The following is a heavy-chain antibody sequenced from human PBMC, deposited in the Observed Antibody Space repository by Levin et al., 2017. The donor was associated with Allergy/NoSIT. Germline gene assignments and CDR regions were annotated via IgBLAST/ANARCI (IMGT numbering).Heavy chain of an antibody. D-gene: IGHD4-17*01. CDR2: INPNTGGT. V-gene: IGHV1-2*06. Sequence: ASVKVSCKASGYTFTGYYIHWVRQAPGQGLEWMGRINPNTGGTKYAQKFQGRVTMTRDTSISTAYMELSGLRSDDTAVYYCARSLTVTSSFDYWGQGTLVTVSS. CDR3: ARSLTVTSSFDY. CDR1: GYTFTGYY. J-gene: IGHJ4*02.